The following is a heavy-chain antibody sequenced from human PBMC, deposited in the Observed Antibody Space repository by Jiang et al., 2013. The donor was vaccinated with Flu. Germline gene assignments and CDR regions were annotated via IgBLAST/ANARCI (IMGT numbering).Heavy chain of an antibody. CDR2: ISYDGSNK. CDR3: ASGYSGQRGYFDY. Sequence: VQLLESGGGVVQPGRSLRLSCAASGFTFSSYAIHWVRQAPGKGLEWVAVISYDGSNKYYADSVKGRFTISRDNSKNTLYLQMNSLRAEDTAVYYCASGYSGQRGYFDYWGQGTLVTVSS. J-gene: IGHJ4*02. V-gene: IGHV3-30-3*01. D-gene: IGHD5-12*01. CDR1: GFTFSSYA.